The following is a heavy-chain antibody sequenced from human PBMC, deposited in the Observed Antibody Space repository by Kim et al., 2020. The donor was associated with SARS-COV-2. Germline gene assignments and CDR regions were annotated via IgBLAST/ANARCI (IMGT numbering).Heavy chain of an antibody. V-gene: IGHV3-30-3*01. Sequence: SNQDSADPVKGRFTISGDNPKTSRYLQMNSLRAEDTAVYYCARDMTYFDYWGQGTLVTVSS. CDR2: SNQ. D-gene: IGHD3-16*01. CDR3: ARDMTYFDY. J-gene: IGHJ4*02.